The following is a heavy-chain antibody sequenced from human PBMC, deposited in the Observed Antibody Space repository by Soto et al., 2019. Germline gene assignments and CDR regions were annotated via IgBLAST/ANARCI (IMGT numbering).Heavy chain of an antibody. J-gene: IGHJ6*02. Sequence: QVQLVESGGGVVQPGRSLRLSCAASGFTFSSYGMHWVRQAPGKGLEWVAVISYDGSNKYYADSVKGRFTISRDNSKNTLYLQMNSLRAEDTAVYYCAKVGGEYSGYDLTPWHYYYYGMDVWGQGTTVTVSS. CDR2: ISYDGSNK. CDR3: AKVGGEYSGYDLTPWHYYYYGMDV. V-gene: IGHV3-30*18. D-gene: IGHD5-12*01. CDR1: GFTFSSYG.